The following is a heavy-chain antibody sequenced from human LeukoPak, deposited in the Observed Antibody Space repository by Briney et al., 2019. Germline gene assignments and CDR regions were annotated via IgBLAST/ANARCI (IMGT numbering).Heavy chain of an antibody. J-gene: IGHJ5*01. CDR3: ARLKMGVGWFAP. V-gene: IGHV4-39*07. CDR2: INHSGST. D-gene: IGHD1-26*01. Sequence: SETLSLTCSVSGGSINTNNYYWSWIRQPPGKGLEWIGEINHSGSTNYNPSLKSRVTISVDTSNNQFSLKLSSVTAADTAVYYCARLKMGVGWFAPWGQGTLVTVSS. CDR1: GGSINTNNYY.